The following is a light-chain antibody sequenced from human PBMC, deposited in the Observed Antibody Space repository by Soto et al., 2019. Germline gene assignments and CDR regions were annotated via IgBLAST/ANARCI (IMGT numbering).Light chain of an antibody. CDR1: QTISSW. V-gene: IGKV1-5*01. CDR2: DAS. Sequence: DIPMTQSPSTLSGSVGDRVTITCRASQTISSWLAWYQQKPGKAPKLLIFDASTLETGVPSRFSGSGSGTEFTLTISSLQPDDFATFYCQQYKSYSWTFGQGTKVDIK. J-gene: IGKJ1*01. CDR3: QQYKSYSWT.